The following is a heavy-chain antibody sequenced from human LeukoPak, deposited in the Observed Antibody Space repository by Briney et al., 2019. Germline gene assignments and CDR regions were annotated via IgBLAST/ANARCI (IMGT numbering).Heavy chain of an antibody. D-gene: IGHD3-16*01. J-gene: IGHJ4*02. CDR3: AKASWVSNVDAVL. V-gene: IGHV3-23*01. CDR1: GFIFRNYA. Sequence: GGSLRLSCAASGFIFRNYATSWVRQGLARGLEWVSSLRGDGETFYADSVKGRFTLSRDDSRNTMYLQLNNLRVEDTAIYYCAKASWVSNVDAVLWGQGTLVTVSS. CDR2: LRGDGET.